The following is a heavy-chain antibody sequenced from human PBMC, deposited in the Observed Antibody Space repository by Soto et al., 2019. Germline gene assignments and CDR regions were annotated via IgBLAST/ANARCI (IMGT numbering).Heavy chain of an antibody. V-gene: IGHV4-59*08. CDR1: GGSITSYY. Sequence: PSETLSLTCTVSGGSITSYYWSWIRQPPGKGLEWIGNTHYSGSANYNPSLKSRVTTSVDTSKSQFSLKLTSVTAADTAVYYCARQQWLGPTPYYYYMDVWGKGTTVTVSS. D-gene: IGHD6-19*01. CDR2: THYSGSA. CDR3: ARQQWLGPTPYYYYMDV. J-gene: IGHJ6*03.